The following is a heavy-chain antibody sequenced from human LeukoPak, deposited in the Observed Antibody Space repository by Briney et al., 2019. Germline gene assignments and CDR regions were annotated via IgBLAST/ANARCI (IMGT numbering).Heavy chain of an antibody. CDR2: IKEDGSEA. D-gene: IGHD5-18*01. CDR3: ARVLYFRENSYAGPFDQ. Sequence: GGSLRLSCEACGFIFSNFWMSWVRQAPGKGMEWVANIKEDGSEAYYVDFVKGRFTISRDNDKNSLHLQMNSLRVEDTAVYYCARVLYFRENSYAGPFDQWGQGTLVTVSS. CDR1: GFIFSNFW. V-gene: IGHV3-7*01. J-gene: IGHJ4*02.